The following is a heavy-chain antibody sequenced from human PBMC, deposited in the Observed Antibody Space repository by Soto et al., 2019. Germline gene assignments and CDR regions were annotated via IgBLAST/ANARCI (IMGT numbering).Heavy chain of an antibody. CDR3: AKLPAYDFWSGYYPNYYYYMDV. CDR2: ISGSGGST. Sequence: PGGSLRLSCAASGFTFSSYAMSWVRQAPGKGLEWVSAISGSGGSTYYADSAKGRFTISRDNSKNTLYLQMNSLRAEDTAVYYCAKLPAYDFWSGYYPNYYYYMDVWGKGTTVTVSS. D-gene: IGHD3-3*01. CDR1: GFTFSSYA. J-gene: IGHJ6*03. V-gene: IGHV3-23*01.